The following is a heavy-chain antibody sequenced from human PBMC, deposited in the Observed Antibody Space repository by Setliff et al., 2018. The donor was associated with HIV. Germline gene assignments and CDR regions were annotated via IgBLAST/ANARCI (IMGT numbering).Heavy chain of an antibody. CDR2: IYYSGNT. D-gene: IGHD2-21*02. Sequence: SETLSLTCSVSGGSINNDIYFWTWIRQHPGKGLEWIGYIYYSGNTYYHPSLKSRFTISVDTSKNQFSLRLTSVTAADTARYFCAGSIVVVTAAPLTWGQGTLVTVSS. CDR3: AGSIVVVTAAPLT. CDR1: GGSINNDIYF. V-gene: IGHV4-31*03. J-gene: IGHJ5*02.